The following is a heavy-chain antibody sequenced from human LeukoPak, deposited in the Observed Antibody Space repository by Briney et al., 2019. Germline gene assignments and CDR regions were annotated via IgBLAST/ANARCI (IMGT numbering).Heavy chain of an antibody. D-gene: IGHD1-1*01. V-gene: IGHV1-58*02. CDR3: AAAPPTTGSFDY. CDR2: IVVGSGNT. J-gene: IGHJ4*02. Sequence: SVKVSCKASGFTFISSAMQWVRQARGQRLEWIGWIVVGSGNTNYAQKFQERVTITRDMSTSTAYMELSSLRSEDTAVYYCAAAPPTTGSFDYWGQGTLVTVSS. CDR1: GFTFISSA.